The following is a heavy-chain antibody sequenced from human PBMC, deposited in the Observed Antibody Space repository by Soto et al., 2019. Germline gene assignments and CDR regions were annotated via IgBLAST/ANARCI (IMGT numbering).Heavy chain of an antibody. CDR1: GFPFSDYY. V-gene: IGHV3-11*06. Sequence: GGSLTLSCPTSGFPFSDYYMSWIRQAPGKGLEWLSHISPKSTYRNYADSVKSRFTISRDNTKSSLFLQMNSLGVEDTAVYYCARGGGGGLFEHWGQGVLVTVSS. D-gene: IGHD2-21*01. J-gene: IGHJ4*02. CDR3: ARGGGGGLFEH. CDR2: ISPKSTYR.